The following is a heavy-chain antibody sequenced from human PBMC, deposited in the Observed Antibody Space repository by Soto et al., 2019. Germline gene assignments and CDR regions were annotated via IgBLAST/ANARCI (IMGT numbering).Heavy chain of an antibody. CDR3: VSQRTTVPTQAYFDY. D-gene: IGHD4-17*01. Sequence: SETLSLTCTVSGVSVTNSSYYWGWIRQSPGKGLEWIGSVYYRGRSYSKSSVKSRVTISVDTSKNRFSLSLNSVTASDTAVYFCVSQRTTVPTQAYFDYWGPGALVTVSS. CDR1: GVSVTNSSYY. CDR2: VYYRGRS. J-gene: IGHJ4*02. V-gene: IGHV4-39*01.